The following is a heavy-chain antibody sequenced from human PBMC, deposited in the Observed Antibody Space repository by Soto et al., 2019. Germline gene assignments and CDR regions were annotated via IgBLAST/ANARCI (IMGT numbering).Heavy chain of an antibody. D-gene: IGHD6-19*01. CDR3: AKDAYSSGWYTYYFDY. Sequence: PGGSLRLSCAASGFTFSSYGMHWVRQAPGKGLEWVAVISYDGSNKYYADSVKGRFTISRDNSKNTMYLQMNSLRAEDTAVYYCAKDAYSSGWYTYYFDYWGQGTLVTVSS. CDR2: ISYDGSNK. V-gene: IGHV3-30*18. CDR1: GFTFSSYG. J-gene: IGHJ4*02.